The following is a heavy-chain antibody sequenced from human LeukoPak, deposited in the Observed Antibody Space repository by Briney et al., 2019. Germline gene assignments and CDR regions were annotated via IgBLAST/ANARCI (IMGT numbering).Heavy chain of an antibody. CDR1: GGSISSYD. J-gene: IGHJ4*02. CDR2: ISYSGST. V-gene: IGHV4-59*08. CDR3: ARHRAHTYSFDSGGYYLYYFDY. Sequence: SETLSLTCTVSGGSISSYDWSWIRQPPGKGREWIGYISYSGSTNYNPSLKSRVTISVDTSKNQFSLKLTSVTAADTALYYCARHRAHTYSFDSGGYYLYYFDYWGQGTLVTVSS. D-gene: IGHD3-22*01.